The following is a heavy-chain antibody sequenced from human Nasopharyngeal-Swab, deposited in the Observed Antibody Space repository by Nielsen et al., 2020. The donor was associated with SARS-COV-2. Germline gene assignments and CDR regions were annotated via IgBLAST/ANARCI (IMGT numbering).Heavy chain of an antibody. J-gene: IGHJ5*02. CDR2: IYYSGST. Sequence: SETLSLTCTVSGGPISSGGYYWIWIRQHPGKGLEWIGYIYYSGSTYYNPSLKSRVTISVDTSKNQFSLKLSSVTAADTAVYYCARLNGIAAAGTGWFDPWGQGTLVTVSS. CDR3: ARLNGIAAAGTGWFDP. V-gene: IGHV4-31*03. D-gene: IGHD6-13*01. CDR1: GGPISSGGYY.